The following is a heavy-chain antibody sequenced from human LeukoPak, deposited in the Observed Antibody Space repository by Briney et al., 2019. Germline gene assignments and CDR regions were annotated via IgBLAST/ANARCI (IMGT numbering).Heavy chain of an antibody. V-gene: IGHV1-69*05. Sequence: SVKVSCKASERTFSSYAISWVRQAHGQRLEWMGGIIPIFGTANYAQKFQGRVTITTDESTSTAYMELSSLRSEDTAVYYCASGGPVRGATTGWFDPWGQGTLVTVSS. CDR3: ASGGPVRGATTGWFDP. D-gene: IGHD3-10*01. CDR1: ERTFSSYA. J-gene: IGHJ5*02. CDR2: IIPIFGTA.